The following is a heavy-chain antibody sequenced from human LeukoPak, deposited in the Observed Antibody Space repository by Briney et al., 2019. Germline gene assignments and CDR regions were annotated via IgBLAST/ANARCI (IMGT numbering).Heavy chain of an antibody. Sequence: PGGSLRLSCAASGFTFSSYAMSWVRQAPGKGLEWVSAISGSVYDTYYVDSVKGRFTISRDNSKNTLYLQMNSLRAEDTAVYYCAKDRGRSYYPPHDAFDIWGQGTMVTVSS. CDR1: GFTFSSYA. CDR3: AKDRGRSYYPPHDAFDI. J-gene: IGHJ3*02. CDR2: ISGSVYDT. D-gene: IGHD1-26*01. V-gene: IGHV3-23*01.